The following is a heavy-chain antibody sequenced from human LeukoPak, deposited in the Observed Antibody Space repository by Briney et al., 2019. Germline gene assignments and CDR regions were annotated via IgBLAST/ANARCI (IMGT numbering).Heavy chain of an antibody. CDR2: IYYSGST. CDR3: ARSDSSSWSLFRFDP. Sequence: SETLSLTCTVSGGSISSYYWSWVRQPPGKGLEWIGYIYYSGSTNYNPSLKSRVTISVDTSKNQFSLKLSSVTAADTAVYYCARSDSSSWSLFRFDPWGQGTLVTVSS. J-gene: IGHJ5*02. V-gene: IGHV4-59*01. CDR1: GGSISSYY. D-gene: IGHD6-13*01.